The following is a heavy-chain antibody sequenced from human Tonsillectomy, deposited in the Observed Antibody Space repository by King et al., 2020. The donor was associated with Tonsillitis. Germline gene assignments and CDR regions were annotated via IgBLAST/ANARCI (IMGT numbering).Heavy chain of an antibody. D-gene: IGHD4-17*01. J-gene: IGHJ6*03. CDR1: VYTFTNYG. CDR2: ISTYSGNT. V-gene: IGHV1-18*01. CDR3: ARVAVCTVTTSAEISCYYYYCMDV. Sequence: QLVQSGAEVKKPGASVKVSCKASVYTFTNYGISWVRQAPGQGLERMGWISTYSGNTNYAQKPQGRVTMTTDTSTSTAYMEPRSLRTDGTAVYYCARVAVCTVTTSAEISCYYYYCMDVRGKGTTV.